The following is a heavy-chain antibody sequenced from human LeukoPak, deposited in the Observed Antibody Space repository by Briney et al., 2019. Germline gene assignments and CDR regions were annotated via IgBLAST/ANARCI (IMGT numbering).Heavy chain of an antibody. J-gene: IGHJ4*02. CDR3: TTTNRGNIFGYFDF. Sequence: PSETLSLTCTVSGGSMTTHHWNWIRQTPGKGLEWIGYVFDSWRTKENPSLKSRVTLSADTSKNQLSLRPISVTAADTAVYYCTTTNRGNIFGYFDFWGQGILVTVSS. D-gene: IGHD5-18*01. V-gene: IGHV4-59*11. CDR2: VFDSWRT. CDR1: GGSMTTHH.